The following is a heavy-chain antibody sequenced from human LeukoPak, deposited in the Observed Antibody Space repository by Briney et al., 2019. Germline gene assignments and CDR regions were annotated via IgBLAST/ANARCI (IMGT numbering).Heavy chain of an antibody. CDR3: ARDPNGDYIGAFDM. CDR2: ISGSGGST. D-gene: IGHD4-17*01. Sequence: GGSLRLSCAASGFTFSSYAMSWIRQAPGKGLEWVSAISGSGGSTYYADSVKGRFTISRDNSKYTLFLQMNSLRAEDTAVYYCARDPNGDYIGAFDMWGPGTMVTVSS. CDR1: GFTFSSYA. V-gene: IGHV3-23*01. J-gene: IGHJ3*02.